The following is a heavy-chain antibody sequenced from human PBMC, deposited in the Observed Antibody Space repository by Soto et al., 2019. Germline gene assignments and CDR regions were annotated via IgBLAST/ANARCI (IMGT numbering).Heavy chain of an antibody. Sequence: EVQLVESGGGVVQPGGSLRLSCAASGFAFSAYYMTWVRQAPGKGLEWVANIKKDGSEKYYAGSVNGRFIISRDDAKNLLFLQRISLRVEDTAVYSCAREKRANGYFDYWGQGTPVTVSA. D-gene: IGHD6-25*01. V-gene: IGHV3-7*01. J-gene: IGHJ4*02. CDR2: IKKDGSEK. CDR3: AREKRANGYFDY. CDR1: GFAFSAYY.